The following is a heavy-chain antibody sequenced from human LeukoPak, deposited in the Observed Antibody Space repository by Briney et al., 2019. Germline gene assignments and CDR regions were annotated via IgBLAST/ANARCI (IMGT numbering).Heavy chain of an antibody. V-gene: IGHV3-73*01. CDR2: IRSKADSYAT. D-gene: IGHD3-3*01. CDR3: AKDLEVTIFGVVPSADY. CDR1: GFTFSGFA. J-gene: IGHJ4*02. Sequence: GGSLKLSCAASGFTFSGFAMHWVRQASGKGLEWVGHIRSKADSYATAYAASVKGRFTISRDDSKNTAYLQVNSLKTEDTAVYYCAKDLEVTIFGVVPSADYWGQGTLVTVSS.